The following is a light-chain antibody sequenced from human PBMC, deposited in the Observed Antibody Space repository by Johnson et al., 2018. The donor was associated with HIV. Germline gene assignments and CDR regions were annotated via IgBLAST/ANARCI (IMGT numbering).Light chain of an antibody. CDR1: SSNIGNNY. Sequence: QSLLTQPPSVSAAPGQKVTISCSGSSSNIGNNYVSWYQQLPGTAPKLLIYENNKRPSGIPDRFSSSKSGTSATLGITGLQTGDEADYYCGTWDSSLSAAPYVFGTGTKVTVI. CDR3: GTWDSSLSAAPYV. V-gene: IGLV1-51*02. CDR2: ENN. J-gene: IGLJ1*01.